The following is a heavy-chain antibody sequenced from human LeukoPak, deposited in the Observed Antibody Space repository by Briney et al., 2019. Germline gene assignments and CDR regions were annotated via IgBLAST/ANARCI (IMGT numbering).Heavy chain of an antibody. CDR1: GFTVSSNY. J-gene: IGHJ4*02. CDR2: IYSGGST. V-gene: IGHV3-53*01. CDR3: AKEKSDYDFWSGYLYYFDY. Sequence: GGSLRLSCAASGFTVSSNYMSWVRQAPGKGLEWVSVIYSGGSTYYADSVKGRFTISRDNSKNTLYLQMNSLRAEDTAVYYCAKEKSDYDFWSGYLYYFDYWGQGTLVTVSS. D-gene: IGHD3-3*01.